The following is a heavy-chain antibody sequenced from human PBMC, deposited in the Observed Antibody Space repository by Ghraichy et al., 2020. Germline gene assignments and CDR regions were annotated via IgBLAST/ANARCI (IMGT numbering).Heavy chain of an antibody. CDR1: GGSFSGYY. CDR2: INHSGST. CDR3: ARGRGYYGSGRRFDY. J-gene: IGHJ4*02. V-gene: IGHV4-34*01. Sequence: SETLSLTCAVYGGSFSGYYWSWIRQPPGKGLEWIGEINHSGSTNYNPSLKSRVTISVDTSKNQFSLKLSSVTAADTAVYYCARGRGYYGSGRRFDYWGQGTLVTVSS. D-gene: IGHD3-10*01.